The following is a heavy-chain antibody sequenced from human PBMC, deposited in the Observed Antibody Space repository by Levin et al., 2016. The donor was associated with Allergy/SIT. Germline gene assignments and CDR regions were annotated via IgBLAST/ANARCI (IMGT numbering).Heavy chain of an antibody. CDR3: ARACSSTTCLDAFDI. J-gene: IGHJ3*02. D-gene: IGHD2-2*01. CDR2: INSDGSRT. CDR1: GFTFSSYW. Sequence: GESLKISCAASGFTFSSYWMHWVRQAPGKGLVWVSRINSDGSRTTYADSVRGRFTISRDNAKNTLFLQVNSLRAEDTAVYYCARACSSTTCLDAFDIWGRGTMVTVSS. V-gene: IGHV3-74*01.